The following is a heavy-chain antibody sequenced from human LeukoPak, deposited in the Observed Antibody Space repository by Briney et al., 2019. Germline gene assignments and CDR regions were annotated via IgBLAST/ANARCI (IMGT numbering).Heavy chain of an antibody. J-gene: IGHJ4*02. D-gene: IGHD6-19*01. Sequence: PSETLSLTCAVYGGSFSGYYWSWIRQPPGKGLEWIGEINHSGSTNYNPSLKSRVTISVDTSKNQFSLKLSSVTAADTAVYYCARNAVARDDYWGQGTLVTVSS. CDR3: ARNAVARDDY. CDR1: GGSFSGYY. CDR2: INHSGST. V-gene: IGHV4-34*01.